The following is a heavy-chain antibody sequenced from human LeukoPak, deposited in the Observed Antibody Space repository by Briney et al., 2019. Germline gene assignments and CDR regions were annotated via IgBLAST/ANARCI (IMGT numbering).Heavy chain of an antibody. CDR3: ARNYYDSSGYYFDFDY. V-gene: IGHV7-4-1*02. Sequence: ASVKVSCKASGYTFTSYAMNWVRQAPGQGLEWMGWINTNTGNPTYAQGFTGRFVFSLDTSISTAYLQISSLKAEDTAVYYCARNYYDSSGYYFDFDYWGQGTLVTVSS. J-gene: IGHJ4*02. D-gene: IGHD3-22*01. CDR2: INTNTGNP. CDR1: GYTFTSYA.